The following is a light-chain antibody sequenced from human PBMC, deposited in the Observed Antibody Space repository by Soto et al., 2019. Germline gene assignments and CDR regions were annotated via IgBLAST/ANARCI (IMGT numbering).Light chain of an antibody. CDR1: QTISSW. V-gene: IGKV1-5*03. Sequence: DIQMTQSPSTLSASVGDRVTLSCRASQTISSWLAWYQQKPGKAPKVLIYKASTLKSGGPSRFSGSGSGTEFTLTISSLQPDDFATYYCQHYNSYSEAFGQGTKVDIK. CDR2: KAS. CDR3: QHYNSYSEA. J-gene: IGKJ1*01.